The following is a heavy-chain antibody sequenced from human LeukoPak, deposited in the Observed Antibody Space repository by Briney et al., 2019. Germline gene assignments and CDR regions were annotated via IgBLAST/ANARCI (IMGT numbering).Heavy chain of an antibody. D-gene: IGHD3-9*01. CDR1: GGSISSYY. V-gene: IGHV4-59*12. Sequence: SETLSLTCTVSGGSISSYYWSWIRQPPGKGLEWIGYIYYSGSTNYNPSLKSRVTISVDTSKNEFSLKVTSVTAADTAVYFCVRDRNFDFDVLAGYDKRGSFDIWGQGTVVTVSS. CDR2: IYYSGST. CDR3: VRDRNFDFDVLAGYDKRGSFDI. J-gene: IGHJ3*02.